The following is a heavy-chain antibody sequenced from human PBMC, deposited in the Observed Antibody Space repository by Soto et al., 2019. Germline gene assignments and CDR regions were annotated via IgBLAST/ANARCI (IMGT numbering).Heavy chain of an antibody. CDR3: AKRFFGSGSPPGAFDV. CDR1: GFTFSNYA. CDR2: ISSSGNGT. V-gene: IGHV3-23*01. D-gene: IGHD3-10*01. J-gene: IGHJ3*01. Sequence: EVQLLESGGGLVQPGGSLRLSCAASGFTFSNYAMSWVRQAPGKGPEWISFISSSGNGTYYADSVKGRFTVSRDNSKNTLYVQMNNLRAEYTAIYYCAKRFFGSGSPPGAFDVWGQGTMVTVSS.